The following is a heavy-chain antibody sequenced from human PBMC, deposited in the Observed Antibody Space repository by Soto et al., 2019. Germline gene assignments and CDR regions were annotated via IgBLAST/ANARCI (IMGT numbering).Heavy chain of an antibody. CDR3: ARASGIVATIAFDY. D-gene: IGHD5-12*01. J-gene: IGHJ4*02. V-gene: IGHV4-39*01. CDR2: IYYSGST. Sequence: SETLSLTCTVSGGSISSSSYYWGWIRQPPGKGLEWIGSIYYSGSTYYNPSLKSRVTISVDTSKNQFSLKLSSVTAADTAVYYCARASGIVATIAFDYWGQGTLVTVSS. CDR1: GGSISSSSYY.